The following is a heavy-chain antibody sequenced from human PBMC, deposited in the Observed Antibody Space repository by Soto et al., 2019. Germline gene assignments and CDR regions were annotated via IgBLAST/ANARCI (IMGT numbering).Heavy chain of an antibody. CDR2: IYQTGIT. Sequence: SETLSLTCAVSGDSISSSNWWTWVRQPPGKGLEWIGDIYQTGITNSNPSLKSRVTMSIDKSKNQFSLKLTSVTAADTAVYYCARYSALGLFHFLSFDVWGQGTKVTVSS. CDR3: ARYSALGLFHFLSFDV. V-gene: IGHV4-4*02. J-gene: IGHJ6*02. D-gene: IGHD2-21*01. CDR1: GDSISSSNW.